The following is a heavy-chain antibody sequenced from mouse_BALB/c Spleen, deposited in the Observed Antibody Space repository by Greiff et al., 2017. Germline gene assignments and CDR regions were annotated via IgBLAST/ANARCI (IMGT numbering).Heavy chain of an antibody. CDR2: INPSSGYT. V-gene: IGHV1-4*01. CDR3: ARGGNYGDYAMDY. CDR1: GYTFTSYT. J-gene: IGHJ4*01. D-gene: IGHD2-1*01. Sequence: QVQLQQSGAELARPGASVKMSCKASGYTFTSYTMHWVKQRPGQGLEWIGYINPSSGYTNYNQKFKDKATLTADKSSSTAYMQLSSLTSEDSAVYYCARGGNYGDYAMDYWGQGTSVTVSS.